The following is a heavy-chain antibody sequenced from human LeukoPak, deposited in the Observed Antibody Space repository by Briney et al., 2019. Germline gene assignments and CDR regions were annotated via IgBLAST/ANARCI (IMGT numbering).Heavy chain of an antibody. Sequence: GGSLRLSCAASGFTFRSYGMHWVRQAPGKGLEWVAVIWYDGSNTYYADSVKGRFTISRDNSKNTLYLQMNSLRAEDTAVYYCEREYDIISHVGYGMDVWGQGTTVTVSS. D-gene: IGHD3-9*01. J-gene: IGHJ6*02. V-gene: IGHV3-33*01. CDR2: IWYDGSNT. CDR3: EREYDIISHVGYGMDV. CDR1: GFTFRSYG.